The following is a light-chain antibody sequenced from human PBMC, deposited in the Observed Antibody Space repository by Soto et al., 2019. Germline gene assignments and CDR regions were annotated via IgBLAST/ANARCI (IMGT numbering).Light chain of an antibody. Sequence: EIVMTQSPATLSVSPGERATLSCRASQRVSSNLAWYQQKPGQAPRLLIYGASTRATGIPARFSGSGSGTEFTLTISSLQSEDFAVYYCQQYNNWPRTFCQGTKVEIK. V-gene: IGKV3-15*01. CDR2: GAS. CDR3: QQYNNWPRT. J-gene: IGKJ1*01. CDR1: QRVSSN.